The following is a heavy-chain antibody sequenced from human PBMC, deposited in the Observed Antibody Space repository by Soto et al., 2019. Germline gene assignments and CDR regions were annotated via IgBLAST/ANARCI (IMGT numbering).Heavy chain of an antibody. CDR2: IDTAGRA. V-gene: IGHV3-53*01. CDR1: EFTVSSNY. J-gene: IGHJ6*02. D-gene: IGHD3-3*01. Sequence: EVQLVESGGGLIQPGGSLRVSCAASEFTVSSNYMTWVRQAPGKGLEWVSVIDTAGRANYAESVKGRFTNSRENSKNTLYLQMNSLRVEDTAVYYCARGATYYDFWSGHYTSYTYYGMDVWGQGTTVTVS. CDR3: ARGATYYDFWSGHYTSYTYYGMDV.